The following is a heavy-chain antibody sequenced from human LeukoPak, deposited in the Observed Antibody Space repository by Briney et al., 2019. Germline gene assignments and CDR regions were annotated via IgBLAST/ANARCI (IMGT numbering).Heavy chain of an antibody. CDR3: ARAPGTTFDY. D-gene: IGHD4-17*01. Sequence: TSVKVACKASGYTFTSYHMHWVRHAPGQGLGWMVIINPSGGSTNYAQRFRGRVNISVDTSKNQFSLKLTSVTAAGTAVYYCARAPGTTFDYWGHGNMVTVSS. CDR2: INPSGGST. J-gene: IGHJ4*01. V-gene: IGHV1-46*01. CDR1: GYTFTSYH.